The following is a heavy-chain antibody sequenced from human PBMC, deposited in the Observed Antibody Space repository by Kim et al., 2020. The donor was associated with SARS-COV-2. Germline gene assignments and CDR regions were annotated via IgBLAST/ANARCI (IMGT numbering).Heavy chain of an antibody. V-gene: IGHV3-13*01. CDR1: GFTFSSYD. CDR3: ARGVGGYDSSGYYVSYGM. Sequence: GGSLRLSCAASGFTFSSYDMHWVRHATGKGLEWVSAIGTAGDTYYPGSVKGRFTISRENAKNSSYLQMNSLRAGDTAVYYCARGVGGYDSSGYYVSYGM. D-gene: IGHD3-22*01. CDR2: IGTAGDT. J-gene: IGHJ6*01.